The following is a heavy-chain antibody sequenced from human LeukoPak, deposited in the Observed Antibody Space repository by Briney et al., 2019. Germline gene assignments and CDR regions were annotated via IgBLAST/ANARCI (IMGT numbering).Heavy chain of an antibody. J-gene: IGHJ6*03. CDR2: ISSSSSYI. D-gene: IGHD3-9*01. CDR1: GFTFSSYS. V-gene: IGHV3-21*01. CDR3: AREPHLYYDILTGFGYYYYYYLDV. Sequence: PGGSLRLSCAASGFTFSSYSMNWVRQAPGKGLEWVSSISSSSSYIYYADSVKGRFTISRDNAKNSLYLQMNSLRAEDTAVYYCAREPHLYYDILTGFGYYYYYYLDVWGKGTTVTVSS.